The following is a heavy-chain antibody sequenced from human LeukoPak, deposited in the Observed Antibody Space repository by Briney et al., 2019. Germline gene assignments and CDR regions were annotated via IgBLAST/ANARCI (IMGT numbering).Heavy chain of an antibody. D-gene: IGHD2-2*01. CDR2: ISRSSSDI. J-gene: IGHJ4*02. CDR1: GFSFSSYS. CDR3: ARDLPAAVD. V-gene: IGHV3-21*01. Sequence: KPGGSLRLSCAASGFSFSSYSMSWVRQAPGKGLEWVSFISRSSSDIYLADSVKGRFTISRDNAKNSLYLQMNSLRAEDTAVYYCARDLPAAVDWGQGTLATVSS.